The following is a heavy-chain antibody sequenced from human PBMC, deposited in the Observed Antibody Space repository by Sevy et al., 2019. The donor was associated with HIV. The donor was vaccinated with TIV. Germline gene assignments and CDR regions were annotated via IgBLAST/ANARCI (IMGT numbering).Heavy chain of an antibody. CDR3: ARTLRWHCSGGSCYSADAFDI. Sequence: GESLKISCKGSGYSFTSYWIGWVRQMPGKGLEWMGIIYPGDSDTRYSPSFQGQVPISADKSISTAYLQWSSLKASDTAMYYCARTLRWHCSGGSCYSADAFDIWGQGTMVTVSS. CDR1: GYSFTSYW. J-gene: IGHJ3*02. D-gene: IGHD2-15*01. V-gene: IGHV5-51*01. CDR2: IYPGDSDT.